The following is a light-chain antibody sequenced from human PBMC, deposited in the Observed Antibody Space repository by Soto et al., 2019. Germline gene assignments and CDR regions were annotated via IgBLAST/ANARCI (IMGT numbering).Light chain of an antibody. CDR3: QQRSNWPPLYT. Sequence: EIVLTQSPATLSVSPGERATLSCRARQSVSTNVAWYQQKPGQAPRLLIYGASIRATGIPARFSGSGSGTEFTLTISSLEPEDFAVYYCQQRSNWPPLYTFGQGTKLEIK. CDR1: QSVSTN. V-gene: IGKV3-11*01. J-gene: IGKJ2*01. CDR2: GAS.